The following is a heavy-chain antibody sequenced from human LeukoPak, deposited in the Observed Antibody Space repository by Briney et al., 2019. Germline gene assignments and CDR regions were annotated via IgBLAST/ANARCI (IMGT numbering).Heavy chain of an antibody. V-gene: IGHV4-39*07. D-gene: IGHD6-13*01. Sequence: SETLSLTCTVSSGSISSSYYYWGWIRQSPGKGLDWIGSIYYSGSTYYNPSLKSRVTISLDTSKNHFSLKLSSVSAADTAVYYCARDLSWSSSWYCNWFDPWGQGTLVTVSS. CDR2: IYYSGST. CDR3: ARDLSWSSSWYCNWFDP. J-gene: IGHJ5*02. CDR1: SGSISSSYYY.